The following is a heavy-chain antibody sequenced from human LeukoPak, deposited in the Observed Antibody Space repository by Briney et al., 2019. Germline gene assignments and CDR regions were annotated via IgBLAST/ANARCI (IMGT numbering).Heavy chain of an antibody. CDR2: IYYSGST. CDR3: ARGSRDYGGNLDF. J-gene: IGHJ4*03. CDR1: GGSISSSYSY. D-gene: IGHD4-23*01. V-gene: IGHV4-39*07. Sequence: PSETLSLTCTVSGGSISSSYSYWGWIRQPPGKGLEWIGNIYYSGSTYYNPSLKSRVTISVDTSKNHFSLKLNSVTAADTAVYYCARGSRDYGGNLDFWGQGTLVTVSS.